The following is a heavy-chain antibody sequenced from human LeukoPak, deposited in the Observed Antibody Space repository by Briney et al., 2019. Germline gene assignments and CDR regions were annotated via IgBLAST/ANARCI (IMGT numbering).Heavy chain of an antibody. CDR2: LSSSGSRT. Sequence: GGSLRLSCKASGFSLSTFAMSWVRRAPGKGLELVSTLSSSGSRTYYAESVKGRFTISRGTSMNTVFLQMNSLRGDDTAIYYCAKNKGQLVPNYCMNVWGKGTTVTVS. D-gene: IGHD2/OR15-2a*01. CDR3: AKNKGQLVPNYCMNV. V-gene: IGHV3-23*01. CDR1: GFSLSTFA. J-gene: IGHJ6*03.